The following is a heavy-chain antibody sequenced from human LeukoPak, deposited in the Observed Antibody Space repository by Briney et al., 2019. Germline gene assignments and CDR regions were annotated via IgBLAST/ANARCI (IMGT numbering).Heavy chain of an antibody. D-gene: IGHD6-13*01. CDR2: ISYDGSNK. V-gene: IGHV3-30*03. CDR3: ARGAAAGHWYFDL. J-gene: IGHJ2*01. Sequence: GGSLRLSCAASGFTFSSYGMHWVRQAPGKGLEWVAVISYDGSNKYYADSVKGRFTISRDNSKNTLYLRMNSPRPEDTALYYCARGAAAGHWYFDLWGRGTLVTVSS. CDR1: GFTFSSYG.